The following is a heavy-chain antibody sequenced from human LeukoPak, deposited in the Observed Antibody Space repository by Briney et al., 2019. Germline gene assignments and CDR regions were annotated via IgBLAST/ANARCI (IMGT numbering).Heavy chain of an antibody. Sequence: SETLSLTCAVYGGSFSGYYWSWIRQPPGKGLEWIGEINHSGGTNYNPSLKSRVTISVDTSKNQFSLKLSSVTAADTAVYYCARGRNRRFLEWLAPNNWFDPWGQGTLVTVSS. V-gene: IGHV4-34*01. CDR2: INHSGGT. CDR3: ARGRNRRFLEWLAPNNWFDP. D-gene: IGHD3-3*01. J-gene: IGHJ5*02. CDR1: GGSFSGYY.